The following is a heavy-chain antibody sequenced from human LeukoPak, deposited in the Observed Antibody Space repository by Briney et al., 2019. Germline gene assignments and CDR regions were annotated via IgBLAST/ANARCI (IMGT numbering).Heavy chain of an antibody. J-gene: IGHJ4*02. V-gene: IGHV6-1*01. CDR3: ARGERWSFDY. CDR2: TYYRSKWYN. Sequence: SQTLSLTCAISGDSVASNNDAWNWIRQSPSRGLEWLGRTYYRSKWYNDYAVSVKGRITINPDTSRNQFSLHLNSVTPEDSAVYYCARGERWSFDYWGQGTLVTVSS. CDR1: GDSVASNNDA. D-gene: IGHD4-23*01.